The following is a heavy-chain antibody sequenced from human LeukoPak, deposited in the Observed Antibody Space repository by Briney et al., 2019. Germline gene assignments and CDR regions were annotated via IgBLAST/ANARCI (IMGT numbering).Heavy chain of an antibody. V-gene: IGHV3-30-3*01. CDR2: ISYDGSNK. Sequence: PGGSLRLSCAASGFTFSSYAMHWVRQAPGKGLEWVAVISYDGSNKYYADSVKGRFTISRDNSKNTLYLQMNSLRADDTAIYYCAKGGITLVRGSFDYWGQGTLVTVSS. D-gene: IGHD3-10*01. CDR1: GFTFSSYA. CDR3: AKGGITLVRGSFDY. J-gene: IGHJ4*02.